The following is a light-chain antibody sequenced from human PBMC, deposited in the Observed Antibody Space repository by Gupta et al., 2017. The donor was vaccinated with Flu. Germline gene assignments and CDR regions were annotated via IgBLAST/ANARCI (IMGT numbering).Light chain of an antibody. V-gene: IGKV3-15*01. CDR2: GAS. CDR3: HQYNNWPFYT. Sequence: ERATRSCRASQSVSSNLAWYQQRPRQAPRLLIYGASTRATGVPARFSGSGSGTEFTLTISSLQSEDFAVYYCHQYNNWPFYTFGPGTKVDIK. J-gene: IGKJ3*01. CDR1: QSVSSN.